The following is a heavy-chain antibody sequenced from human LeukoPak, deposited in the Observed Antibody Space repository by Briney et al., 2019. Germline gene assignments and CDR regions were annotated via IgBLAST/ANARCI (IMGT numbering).Heavy chain of an antibody. D-gene: IGHD3-16*01. V-gene: IGHV3-23*01. Sequence: GGSLRLSCAASGFTFSFYAMTWVRQAPGKGLEWVSSITNSGGSTYYADSVKGRFAISRDNSKNTLYLQMNSLRAEDTALYYCAKDRLPVQRGIDYWGQGTLVTVSS. J-gene: IGHJ4*02. CDR2: ITNSGGST. CDR3: AKDRLPVQRGIDY. CDR1: GFTFSFYA.